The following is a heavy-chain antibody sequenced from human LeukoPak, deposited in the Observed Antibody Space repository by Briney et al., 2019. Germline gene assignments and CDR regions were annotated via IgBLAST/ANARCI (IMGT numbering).Heavy chain of an antibody. CDR2: ISYDGYDK. CDR1: GFTFNDYA. Sequence: GGSLRLSCAASGFTFNDYAMYWVRQAPGKGLEWVTLISYDGYDKSYADSVRGRFTIPRDNSRNTLYLQVDSLRSEDTAVYYCARDFFPIVDSTWYEIGYWGQGTLVTVSS. CDR3: ARDFFPIVDSTWYEIGY. J-gene: IGHJ4*02. D-gene: IGHD2-21*01. V-gene: IGHV3-30-3*01.